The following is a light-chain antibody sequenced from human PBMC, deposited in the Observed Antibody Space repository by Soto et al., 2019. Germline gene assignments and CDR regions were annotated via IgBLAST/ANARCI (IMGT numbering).Light chain of an antibody. CDR1: SSDVGGSNF. J-gene: IGLJ1*01. CDR2: DVA. CDR3: VSYTSSTTYV. Sequence: SVLTQPASVSDSPGQTITISCTGTSSDVGGSNFVSWYQQHSGKPPKLIIYDVANRPSGVSNRCSGSRSGSTAPLIIARLLTEDEADYCCVSYTSSTTYVFGTGTKVTV. V-gene: IGLV2-14*03.